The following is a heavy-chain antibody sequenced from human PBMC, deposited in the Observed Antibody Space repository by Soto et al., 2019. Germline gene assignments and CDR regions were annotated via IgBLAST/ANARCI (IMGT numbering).Heavy chain of an antibody. D-gene: IGHD3-22*01. CDR2: IIPFFNTT. J-gene: IGHJ5*02. V-gene: IGHV1-69*01. CDR1: GGSFNSFA. Sequence: QVQLVQSGAEVKKPGSSVKVSCKASGGSFNSFAVSWVRQAPGQGLEWMGGIIPFFNTTSYAQRFQGRVTITADESTSTAYMELRRLRSQDTAVYYCARLESTYFDSSGYYGFDPWGQGTLVIVSS. CDR3: ARLESTYFDSSGYYGFDP.